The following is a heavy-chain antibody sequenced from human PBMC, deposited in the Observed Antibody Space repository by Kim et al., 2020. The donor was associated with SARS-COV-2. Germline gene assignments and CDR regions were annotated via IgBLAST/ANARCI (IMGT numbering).Heavy chain of an antibody. Sequence: GGSLRLSCAASGFTFSSYWMHWVRQAPGKGLVWVSRITTDGRSTSYADSVKGRFTISRDNAKSTLYLQVNSLRAEDAAVYYCARGSAADARYFDLWGRGTLVTVSS. V-gene: IGHV3-74*01. J-gene: IGHJ2*01. CDR3: ARGSAADARYFDL. CDR1: GFTFSSYW. D-gene: IGHD6-13*01. CDR2: ITTDGRST.